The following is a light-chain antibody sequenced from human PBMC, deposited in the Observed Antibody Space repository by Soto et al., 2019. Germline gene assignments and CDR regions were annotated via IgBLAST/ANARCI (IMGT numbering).Light chain of an antibody. CDR3: CSYTSSTTGV. CDR1: SSDVGGYDY. V-gene: IGLV2-14*03. Sequence: QSVLTQPASVSGSPGQSITISCTGTSSDVGGYDYVSWYQHHPGKAPKLMIFDVSDRPSGVSTRFSGSKSGNTASLTISGLQAEDEAAYYCCSYTSSTTGVFGGGTKLTVL. J-gene: IGLJ3*02. CDR2: DVS.